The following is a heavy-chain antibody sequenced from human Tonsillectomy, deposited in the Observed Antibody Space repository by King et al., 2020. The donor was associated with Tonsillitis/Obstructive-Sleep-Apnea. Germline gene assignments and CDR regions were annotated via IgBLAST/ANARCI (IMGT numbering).Heavy chain of an antibody. CDR3: ARDSLGWYFDL. Sequence: EVQLVESGGGLVQPGGSLRLSCAASGFTFSSYEMNWVRQAPGKGLEWVSYISSSGSTIYYADSVKGRFTISRDNAKNSLYLQMNDLRAEDTAVYYCARDSLGWYFDLWGRATLVSVSS. D-gene: IGHD5-12*01. CDR1: GFTFSSYE. V-gene: IGHV3-48*03. CDR2: ISSSGSTI. J-gene: IGHJ2*01.